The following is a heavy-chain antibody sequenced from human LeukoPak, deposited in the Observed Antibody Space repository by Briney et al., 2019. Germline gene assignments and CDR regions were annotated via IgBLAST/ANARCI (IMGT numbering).Heavy chain of an antibody. CDR1: GGSLSRGRYY. CDR3: ARKRAVAGTFDY. V-gene: IGHV4-31*03. D-gene: IGHD6-19*01. CDR2: IYYSGST. Sequence: PSETLSLTGTVSGGSLSRGRYYWRWIRQHPGEGLEWIGYIYYSGSTYYNPSLKSRVTISVDTSKNQFSLKLSSVTAADTAVYYCARKRAVAGTFDYWGQGTLVTVSS. J-gene: IGHJ4*02.